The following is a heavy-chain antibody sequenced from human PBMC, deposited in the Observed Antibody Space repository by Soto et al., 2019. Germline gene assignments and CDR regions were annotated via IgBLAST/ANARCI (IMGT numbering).Heavy chain of an antibody. J-gene: IGHJ5*02. CDR1: GGTISSYA. V-gene: IGHV1-69*13. CDR2: IIPIFGTA. CDR3: AREYCSSTSCYTVWNWFDP. D-gene: IGHD2-2*02. Sequence: GASVKVSCKASGGTISSYAISWVRQAHGQGLEWMGGIIPIFGTANYAQKFQGRVTITADESTSTAYMELSSLRSEDTAVYYCAREYCSSTSCYTVWNWFDPWGQGTLVTVSS.